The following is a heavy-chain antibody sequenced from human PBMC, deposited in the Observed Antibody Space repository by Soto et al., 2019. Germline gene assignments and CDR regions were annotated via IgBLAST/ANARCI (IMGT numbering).Heavy chain of an antibody. J-gene: IGHJ4*02. CDR2: IYSGGSGTT. CDR3: ARDGSSRPTEY. Sequence: EVQLVESGGGLVQPGGSLRLSCAASGFTVSSNYMSWVRQAPRKGLEWVSVIYSGGSGTTYYADSVKGRFTISRDISKNPVYLQMNSLRAEDTAVYYCARDGSSRPTEYWGQGTLVTVSS. D-gene: IGHD3-10*01. CDR1: GFTVSSNY. V-gene: IGHV3-66*01.